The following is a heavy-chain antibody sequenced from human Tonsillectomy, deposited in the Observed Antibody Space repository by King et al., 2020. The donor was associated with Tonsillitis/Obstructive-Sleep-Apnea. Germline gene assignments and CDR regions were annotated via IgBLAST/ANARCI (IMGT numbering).Heavy chain of an antibody. CDR3: ARGYCSSTSCYVGPDYYYYYYMDV. V-gene: IGHV1-46*01. D-gene: IGHD2-2*01. J-gene: IGHJ6*03. CDR1: GYTFTSYY. Sequence: VQLVESGAEVKKPGASVKVSCKASGYTFTSYYMHWVRQAPGQGLEWMGIINPSGGSTSYAQKFQGRVTMTRDTSTSTVYMGLSSLRSEDTAVYYCARGYCSSTSCYVGPDYYYYYYMDVWGKGTTVTVSS. CDR2: INPSGGST.